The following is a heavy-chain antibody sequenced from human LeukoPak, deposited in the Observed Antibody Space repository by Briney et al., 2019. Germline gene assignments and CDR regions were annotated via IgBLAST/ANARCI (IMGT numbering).Heavy chain of an antibody. V-gene: IGHV3-23*01. CDR2: ILASGAST. CDR1: GFTFSSYA. D-gene: IGHD3-10*01. CDR3: AKFRGPELVY. Sequence: GGCLRLSCAASGFTFSSYAMSWVRQAPGKGLEWVSAILASGASTYYADSVKGRFTISRDNSKNTLYLQMNSLRAEDTAVYYCAKFRGPELVYWGQGTLATLPS. J-gene: IGHJ4*02.